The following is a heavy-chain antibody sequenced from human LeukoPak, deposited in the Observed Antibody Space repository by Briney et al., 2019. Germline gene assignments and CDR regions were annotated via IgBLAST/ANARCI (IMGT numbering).Heavy chain of an antibody. CDR2: IRSKAYGGTT. V-gene: IGHV3-49*04. D-gene: IGHD3-10*01. Sequence: PGGSLRLSCTASGFTFGDYAMSWVRQAPGKGLEWVGFIRSKAYGGTTEYAASVKGRFTISRDDSKSIAYLQMNSLKTEDTAVYYCTREILIRGASDYWGQGTLVTVSP. J-gene: IGHJ4*02. CDR3: TREILIRGASDY. CDR1: GFTFGDYA.